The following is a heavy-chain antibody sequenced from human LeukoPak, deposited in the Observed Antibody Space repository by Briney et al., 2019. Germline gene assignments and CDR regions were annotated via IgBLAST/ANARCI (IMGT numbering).Heavy chain of an antibody. J-gene: IGHJ4*02. Sequence: ETLSLTCTVSGYSISSGYYWGWVRQAPGTGLEWVSSISSSSSYIYYADSVKGRFTISRDNAKNSLYLQMNSLRAEDTAVYYCARAAGLPGDFDYWGQGTLVTVSS. D-gene: IGHD4-11*01. CDR2: ISSSSSYI. CDR3: ARAAGLPGDFDY. CDR1: GYSISSGYY. V-gene: IGHV3-21*01.